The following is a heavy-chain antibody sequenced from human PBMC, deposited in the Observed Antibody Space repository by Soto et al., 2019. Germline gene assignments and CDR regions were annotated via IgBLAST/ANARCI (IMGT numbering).Heavy chain of an antibody. J-gene: IGHJ6*02. Sequence: VGSLRLSCAASGFTFSSYAMSWVRQAPGKGLEWVSAISGSGGSTYYADSVKGRFTISRDNSKNTLYLQMNSLRAEDTAVYYCAKGGARGCSGGSCYSYIYYYYYGMDVWGQGTTVTVSS. CDR3: AKGGARGCSGGSCYSYIYYYYYGMDV. CDR2: ISGSGGST. CDR1: GFTFSSYA. V-gene: IGHV3-23*01. D-gene: IGHD2-15*01.